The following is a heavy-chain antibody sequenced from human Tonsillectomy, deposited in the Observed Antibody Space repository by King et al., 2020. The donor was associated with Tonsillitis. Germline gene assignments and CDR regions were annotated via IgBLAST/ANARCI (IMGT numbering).Heavy chain of an antibody. Sequence: QLVQSGAEVKKPGASVTVSCKASGYTFFSYGITWVRQAAGQGLEWMGWISPYNGITRYAQKFQGRVTMNTDRSTSTAYMYLRSLRFDDTAVYYCAKDEEANYDILTGYYLTPWDWGQGTLVTVSS. CDR2: ISPYNGIT. J-gene: IGHJ4*02. V-gene: IGHV1-18*04. D-gene: IGHD3-9*01. CDR1: GYTFFSYG. CDR3: AKDEEANYDILTGYYLTPWD.